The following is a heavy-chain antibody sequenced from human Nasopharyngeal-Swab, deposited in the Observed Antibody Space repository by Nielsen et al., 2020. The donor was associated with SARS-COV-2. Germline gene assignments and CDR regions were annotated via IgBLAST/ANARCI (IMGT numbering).Heavy chain of an antibody. CDR3: ATAYNGNYYWDY. J-gene: IGHJ4*02. D-gene: IGHD1-7*01. Sequence: KVSCKGSVYSFSSYCIGWVRQMPGKGLEWMGIMYPRDSDTRYSPSFQGQVTISADKSISTAYLQWSSLKASDTAMYYCATAYNGNYYWDYWGQGTLVTVSS. CDR2: MYPRDSDT. V-gene: IGHV5-51*01. CDR1: VYSFSSYC.